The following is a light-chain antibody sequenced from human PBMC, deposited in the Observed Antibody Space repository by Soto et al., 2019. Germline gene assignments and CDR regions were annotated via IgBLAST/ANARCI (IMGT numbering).Light chain of an antibody. Sequence: EIVLTQSPGTLSLSPGEGATLSCRASQSVSSSYLAWYQQKPGQAPRLFIYDASNRATGIPARFSGSGSGTDFTLTISSLEPEDFAVYYCQQRSKWPITFGQGTRLEIK. CDR2: DAS. CDR1: QSVSSSY. J-gene: IGKJ5*01. V-gene: IGKV3D-20*02. CDR3: QQRSKWPIT.